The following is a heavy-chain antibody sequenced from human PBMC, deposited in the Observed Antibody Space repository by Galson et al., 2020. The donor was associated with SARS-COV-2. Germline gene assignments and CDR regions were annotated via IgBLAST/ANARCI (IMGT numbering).Heavy chain of an antibody. V-gene: IGHV4-61*09. CDR2: IYSSGSA. CDR3: AGYDFWSASYS. D-gene: IGHD3-3*01. Sequence: SETLSLTCTVSGASVTGTTYCWNWIRQPAGKGLEWIGHIYSSGSANYNPSLKSRATISVDTSKSHFSLKLSSVTAADTAVYYCAGYDFWSASYSWGRGTLVTVSS. CDR1: GASVTGTTYC. J-gene: IGHJ4*02.